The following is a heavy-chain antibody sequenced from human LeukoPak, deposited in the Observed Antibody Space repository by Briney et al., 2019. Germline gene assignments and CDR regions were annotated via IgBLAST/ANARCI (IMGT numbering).Heavy chain of an antibody. V-gene: IGHV3-23*01. D-gene: IGHD3-22*01. J-gene: IGHJ4*02. CDR2: ISGSGGST. CDR3: AKRGVVIRVILVGFHKEAYYFDS. CDR1: GITLSNYG. Sequence: GGSLRLSCAVSGITLSNYGMSRVRQAPGKGLEWVAGISGSGGSTNYADSVKGRFTISRDNAKNTLYLQMNSLRVEDTAVYFCAKRGVVIRVILVGFHKEAYYFDSWGQGALVTVSS.